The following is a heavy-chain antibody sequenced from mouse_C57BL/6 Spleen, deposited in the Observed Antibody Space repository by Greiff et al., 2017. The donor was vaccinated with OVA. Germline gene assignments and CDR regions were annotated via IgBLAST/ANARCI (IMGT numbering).Heavy chain of an antibody. CDR1: GFSLTSYG. J-gene: IGHJ1*03. V-gene: IGHV2-5*01. CDR3: AKPYGGSSLDWYFDV. Sequence: VKLQESGPGLVQPSQSLSITCTVSGFSLTSYGVHWVRQSPGKGLEWLGVIWRGGSTDYNAAFMSRLSITKDNSKSQVFFKMNSLQADDTAIYYCAKPYGGSSLDWYFDVWGTGTTVTVSS. D-gene: IGHD1-1*01. CDR2: IWRGGST.